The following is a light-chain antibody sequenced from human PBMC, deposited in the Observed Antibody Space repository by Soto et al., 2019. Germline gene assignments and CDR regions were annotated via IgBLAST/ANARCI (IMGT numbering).Light chain of an antibody. Sequence: VLTQSPGTLSLSPGERATLSCRASQSVSSSYLAWYQQKPGQAPRLLIYAASSRATGIPDRLSGSGSGTDFTLTISRLEPEDFAVYFCQQYGTSLPFTFGQGTKVDIK. J-gene: IGKJ2*01. CDR2: AAS. CDR1: QSVSSSY. CDR3: QQYGTSLPFT. V-gene: IGKV3-20*01.